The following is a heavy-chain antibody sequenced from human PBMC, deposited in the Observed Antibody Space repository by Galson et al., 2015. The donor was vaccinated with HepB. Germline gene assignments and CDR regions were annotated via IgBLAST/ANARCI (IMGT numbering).Heavy chain of an antibody. D-gene: IGHD2-8*02. V-gene: IGHV3-23*01. CDR2: ISGGDGGT. CDR1: ASDFTFGTYA. CDR3: AQLRSATHGTVDI. J-gene: IGHJ3*02. Sequence: SLRLSCAASASDFTFGTYAMSWVRQAPGKGLEWVSDISGGDGGTYYADSVKGRFTISRDNSKNMLYLQMDSLRAEDTAVYYCAQLRSATHGTVDIWGLGTTVTVSS.